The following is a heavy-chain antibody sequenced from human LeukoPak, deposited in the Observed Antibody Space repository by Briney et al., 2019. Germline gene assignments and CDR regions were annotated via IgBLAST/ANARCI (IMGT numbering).Heavy chain of an antibody. D-gene: IGHD6-19*01. CDR2: ISSSSGYI. CDR1: GFTLRSYS. J-gene: IGHJ4*02. CDR3: AREDERGQWLVGDDFDY. V-gene: IGHV3-21*01. Sequence: PGGSLRLSCAASGFTLRSYSMTWVRQAPGKGLEWVSSISSSSGYIYYADSVKGRFTISRDNAKNSLYLQMNSLRAEDTAVYYCAREDERGQWLVGDDFDYWGQGNLVIVSS.